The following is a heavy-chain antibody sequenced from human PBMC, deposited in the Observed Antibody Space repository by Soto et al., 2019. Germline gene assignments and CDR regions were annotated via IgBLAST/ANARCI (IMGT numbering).Heavy chain of an antibody. V-gene: IGHV1-18*01. J-gene: IGHJ4*02. CDR1: GYTSTTYG. Sequence: QVELVQSGAEVKKPGASVMVSCKASGYTSTTYGISWVRQAPGQGLEGLGWISVYNGKTVYAQKLQGRVTMTTDKSPNTSYMEVRNLRSDDNAAYYCAGDGYSDSTGTDYWGQGTLVTVSS. D-gene: IGHD3-22*01. CDR3: AGDGYSDSTGTDY. CDR2: ISVYNGKT.